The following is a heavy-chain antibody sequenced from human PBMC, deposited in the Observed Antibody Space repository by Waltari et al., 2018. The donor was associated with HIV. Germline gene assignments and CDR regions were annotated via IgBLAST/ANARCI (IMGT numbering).Heavy chain of an antibody. Sequence: EVQLVESGGGLIQPGGSLRLSCAASGFTVSSHYMSWVRQAPGKGLGWVSVSYSSGKTYYADSVKGRFTISRDNSKNTLYLQMNRLRVEDTAVYYCDMYYYDSSGYSAAVWGQGTTVTVSS. V-gene: IGHV3-53*01. CDR2: SYSSGKT. J-gene: IGHJ6*02. CDR3: DMYYYDSSGYSAAV. D-gene: IGHD3-22*01. CDR1: GFTVSSHY.